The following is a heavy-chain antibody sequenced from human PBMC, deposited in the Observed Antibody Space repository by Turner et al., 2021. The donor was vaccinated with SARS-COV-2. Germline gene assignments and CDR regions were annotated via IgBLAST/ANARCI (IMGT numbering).Heavy chain of an antibody. CDR2: MYYSGST. D-gene: IGHD5-18*01. CDR3: ARFEHGYSDDFGFDD. CDR1: GGSISSSSYY. V-gene: IGHV4-39*01. J-gene: IGHJ4*03. Sequence: LQLPESGPGLVKPLETLFLTCPVSGGSISSSSYYWGWIRQPPGKGLEWIGSMYYSGSTYYNPSLKSRVTISVDTSKNQFSLKLSSVTAADTAVYYCARFEHGYSDDFGFDDWGQGTLVTVSS.